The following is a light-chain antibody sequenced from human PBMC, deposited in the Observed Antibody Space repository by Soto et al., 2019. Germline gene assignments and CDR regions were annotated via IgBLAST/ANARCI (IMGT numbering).Light chain of an antibody. CDR3: QQYNNWPLFT. CDR2: GAS. Sequence: EIVMTRSPATLSVSPGERATLSCRASQSVGSNLAWYQQKPGQAPRLLIYGASTRATDIPARFSGSGSGTEFTLTISSLQSEDFAVYCCQQYNNWPLFTFGPGTKVDIK. V-gene: IGKV3-15*01. CDR1: QSVGSN. J-gene: IGKJ3*01.